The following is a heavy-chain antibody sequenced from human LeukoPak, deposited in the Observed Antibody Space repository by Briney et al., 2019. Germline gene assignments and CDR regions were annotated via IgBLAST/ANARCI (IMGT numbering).Heavy chain of an antibody. CDR3: ARGSIAVAGTQYNWFDP. D-gene: IGHD6-19*01. CDR1: GGSISSYY. CDR2: IYYSGST. J-gene: IGHJ5*02. Sequence: SETLSLTCTVSGGSISSYYWSWIRQPPGKGLEWIGYIYYSGSTNYNPSLKSRVTISVDTSKNQFSLKLSSMTAADTAVYYCARGSIAVAGTQYNWFDPWGQGTLVTVSS. V-gene: IGHV4-59*01.